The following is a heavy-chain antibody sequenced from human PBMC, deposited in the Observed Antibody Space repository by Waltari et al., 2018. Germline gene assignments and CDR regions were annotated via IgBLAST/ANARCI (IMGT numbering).Heavy chain of an antibody. CDR2: ISSSTTT. Sequence: EVQLVESGGGLVHPGESLRLSCAASGFTCSTSNSNWVRQAPGKGLEWVSYISSSTTTYYADYVKGRFTISRDNAKNSLYLQMNSLRAEDTALYYCARGRDGYIQDVFDIWGQGTMVSVSS. CDR1: GFTCSTSN. J-gene: IGHJ3*02. CDR3: ARGRDGYIQDVFDI. V-gene: IGHV3-48*01. D-gene: IGHD5-12*01.